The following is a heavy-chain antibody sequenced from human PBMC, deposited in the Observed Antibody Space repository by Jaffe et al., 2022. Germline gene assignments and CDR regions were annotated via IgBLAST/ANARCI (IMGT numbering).Heavy chain of an antibody. J-gene: IGHJ4*02. CDR3: ARCTSGYCDYFDY. D-gene: IGHD3-22*01. V-gene: IGHV4-61*02. Sequence: QVQLQESGPGLVKPSQTLSLTCTVSGGSISSGSYYWSWIRQPAGKGLEWIGRIYTSGNTNYNPSLKSRVTISVDTSKNQFSLKLSSVTAADTALYYCARCTSGYCDYFDYWGQGTLVTVSS. CDR2: IYTSGNT. CDR1: GGSISSGSYY.